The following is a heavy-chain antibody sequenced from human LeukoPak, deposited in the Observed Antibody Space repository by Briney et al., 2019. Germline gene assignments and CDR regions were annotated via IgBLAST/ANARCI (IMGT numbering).Heavy chain of an antibody. V-gene: IGHV3-72*01. Sequence: GGSLRLSCAVSGFTFSDHYMDWVRQAPGKGLEWLARSRDKAKSYSTEHAASVKGRFTISRDNSKNSLYLQMNSLKTEDTAVYYCARRSNSYYTFDFWGQGTLVTVSS. CDR2: SRDKAKSYST. D-gene: IGHD1-26*01. CDR3: ARRSNSYYTFDF. J-gene: IGHJ4*02. CDR1: GFTFSDHY.